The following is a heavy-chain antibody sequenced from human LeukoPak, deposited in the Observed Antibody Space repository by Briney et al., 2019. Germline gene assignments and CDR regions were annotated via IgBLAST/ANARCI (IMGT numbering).Heavy chain of an antibody. CDR3: AKTALAVAGIVPVESELDY. V-gene: IGHV3-23*01. CDR1: GFIFSSYA. J-gene: IGHJ4*02. CDR2: IRGCGGRT. Sequence: GGSLRLSRAASGFIFSSYAMSWVRLAPGKGLEWISVIRGCGGRTDYADSVKGRFTISRDNSKNTLYLQMNSLRAEDTAVYYCAKTALAVAGIVPVESELDYWGQGTLVTVSS. D-gene: IGHD6-19*01.